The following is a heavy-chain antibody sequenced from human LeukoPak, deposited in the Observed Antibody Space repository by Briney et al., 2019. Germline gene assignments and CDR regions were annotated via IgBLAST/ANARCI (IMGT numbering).Heavy chain of an antibody. CDR1: GYTFTSYD. D-gene: IGHD2-2*02. V-gene: IGHV1-8*01. CDR2: MNPNSGNT. CDR3: ARGGRIPPFYYYYGMDV. Sequence: ASVKVSCKASGYTFTSYDINWVRQATGQGLEWMGWMNPNSGNTGYAQKFQGRVTMTRNTSISTAYMELSSLRSEDTAVYYCARGGRIPPFYYYYGMDVWGQGTTVTVSS. J-gene: IGHJ6*02.